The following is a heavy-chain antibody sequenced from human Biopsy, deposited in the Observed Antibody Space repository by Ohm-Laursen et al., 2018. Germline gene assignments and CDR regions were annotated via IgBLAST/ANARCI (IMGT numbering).Heavy chain of an antibody. J-gene: IGHJ4*02. CDR3: ARDPLNGHKHFDY. CDR2: INCKTGAT. V-gene: IGHV1-2*02. CDR1: SYTFTDYN. Sequence: SVKVSCKASSYTFTDYNIHWMRQAPGQRLEWLGYINCKTGATNYAQKFQGTATMTRGTSISTAYLALGSLRSADTAIYYCARDPLNGHKHFDYWGQGSLVTVSS. D-gene: IGHD2-8*01.